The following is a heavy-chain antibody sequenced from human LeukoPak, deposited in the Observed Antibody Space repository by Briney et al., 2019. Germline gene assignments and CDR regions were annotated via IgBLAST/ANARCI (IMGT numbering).Heavy chain of an antibody. CDR2: INSDGSSA. CDR1: GFTFSNYW. D-gene: IGHD3-10*02. Sequence: GGSLRLSCAASGFTFSNYWMHWVRQAPGKGLVYVSRINSDGSSANYADSVKGRFTISRDNAKNSLYLQMNSLRAEDTAVYYCAELGITMIGGVWGKGTTVTISS. J-gene: IGHJ6*04. CDR3: AELGITMIGGV. V-gene: IGHV3-74*01.